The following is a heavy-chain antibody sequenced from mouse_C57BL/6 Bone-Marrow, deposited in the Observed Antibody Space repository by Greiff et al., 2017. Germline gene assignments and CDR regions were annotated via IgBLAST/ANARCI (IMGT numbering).Heavy chain of an antibody. J-gene: IGHJ3*01. V-gene: IGHV5-12*01. CDR3: ARRFDDYDVAWCAY. CDR2: ISNGGGST. Sequence: EVKLMESGGGLVQPGGSLKLSCAASGFTFSDYYMYWVRQTPEKRLEWVAYISNGGGSTYYPDTVKGRFTISRDNAKNTLYLQMSRLKSEDTAMYYSARRFDDYDVAWCAYWGQGTLVTVSA. CDR1: GFTFSDYY. D-gene: IGHD2-4*01.